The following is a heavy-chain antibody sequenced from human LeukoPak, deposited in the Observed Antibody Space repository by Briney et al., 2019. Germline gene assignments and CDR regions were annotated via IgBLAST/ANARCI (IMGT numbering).Heavy chain of an antibody. V-gene: IGHV4-59*01. D-gene: IGHD2-21*01. CDR3: ARLTTYCGGDCYSLEY. CDR2: IYYSGST. CDR1: GGSFSGYY. J-gene: IGHJ4*02. Sequence: SETLSLTCAVYGGSFSGYYWSWIRQPPGKGLEWIGYIYYSGSTNYNPSLKSRVTISADTSKNQFSLKLSSVTAADTAVYYCARLTTYCGGDCYSLEYWGQGTLVTVSS.